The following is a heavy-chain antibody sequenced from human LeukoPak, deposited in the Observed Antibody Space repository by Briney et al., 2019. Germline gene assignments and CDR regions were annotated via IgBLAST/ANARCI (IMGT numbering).Heavy chain of an antibody. CDR3: TRHPIAVRGVWFDP. J-gene: IGHJ5*02. Sequence: GGSLRLSCTASGFTFGDYAMSWFRQAPGKGLEWVGFIRSKAYGGTTEYAASVKGRYTISRDDSKSIAYLQMNSLKTEDIAVYYCTRHPIAVRGVWFDPWGQGTLVTVSS. CDR2: IRSKAYGGTT. V-gene: IGHV3-49*03. CDR1: GFTFGDYA. D-gene: IGHD3-10*01.